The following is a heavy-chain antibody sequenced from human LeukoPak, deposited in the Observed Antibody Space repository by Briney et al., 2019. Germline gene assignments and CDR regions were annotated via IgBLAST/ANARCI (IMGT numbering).Heavy chain of an antibody. CDR3: ARSARLAGVTPSPIVFDY. D-gene: IGHD2-21*02. V-gene: IGHV4-30-2*01. CDR1: GGSISSGGYY. J-gene: IGHJ4*02. CDR2: IYHSGST. Sequence: SQTLSLTCTVSGGSISSGGYYWSWIRQPPGKGLEWIGYIYHSGSTYYNPSLKSRVTISVDTSKNQFSLKLSSVTAADTAVYYCARSARLAGVTPSPIVFDYWGQGTLVTVSS.